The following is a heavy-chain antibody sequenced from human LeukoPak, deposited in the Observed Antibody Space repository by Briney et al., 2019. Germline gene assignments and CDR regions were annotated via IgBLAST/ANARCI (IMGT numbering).Heavy chain of an antibody. D-gene: IGHD5-18*01. J-gene: IGHJ4*02. V-gene: IGHV3-30*02. Sequence: GGSLRLSCAASGFTFSSYGMHWVRQAPGKGLEWVAFIRYDGSNKYYADSVKGRFTISRDNSKNTLYLQMGSLRAEDMAVYYCARMNPSYGYSYFDYWGQGTLVTVSS. CDR2: IRYDGSNK. CDR1: GFTFSSYG. CDR3: ARMNPSYGYSYFDY.